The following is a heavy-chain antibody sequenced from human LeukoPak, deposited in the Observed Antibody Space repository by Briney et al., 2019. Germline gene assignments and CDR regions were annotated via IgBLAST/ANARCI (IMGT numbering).Heavy chain of an antibody. J-gene: IGHJ4*02. Sequence: KAGGSLRLSCAASGFTFSDYYMSWIRQAPGKGLEWVSYISSSGSTIYYADSVKGRFTIPRDNAKNSLHLQVNSLRAEDTAVYYCVRERFHGSGAPKFDFWGQGTLVTVSS. CDR1: GFTFSDYY. D-gene: IGHD3-10*01. V-gene: IGHV3-11*04. CDR3: VRERFHGSGAPKFDF. CDR2: ISSSGSTI.